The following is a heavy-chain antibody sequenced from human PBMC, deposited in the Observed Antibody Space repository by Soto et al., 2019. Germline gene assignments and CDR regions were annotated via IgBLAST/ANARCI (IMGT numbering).Heavy chain of an antibody. Sequence: EVQLVESGGGLVQPGGSLRLSCAASGFTFSSYWMSWVRQAPGKGLEWVVNIKQDGSEKYYVDSVKGRFTISRDNAKNSLYLQMNSLRAEDTAVYYCARGRDLKPGYYYYYGMDVWGQGTTVTVSS. D-gene: IGHD3-10*01. J-gene: IGHJ6*02. CDR3: ARGRDLKPGYYYYYGMDV. V-gene: IGHV3-7*04. CDR1: GFTFSSYW. CDR2: IKQDGSEK.